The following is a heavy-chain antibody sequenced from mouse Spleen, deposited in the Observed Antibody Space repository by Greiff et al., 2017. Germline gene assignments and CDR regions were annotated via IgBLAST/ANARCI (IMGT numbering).Heavy chain of an antibody. V-gene: IGHV1-55*01. D-gene: IGHD2-4*01. Sequence: QVQLQQPGAELVKPGASVKMSCKASGYTFTSYWITWVKQRPGQGLEWIGDIYPGSGSTNYNEQFKSKATLTVDTSSSTAYMQLSSLTSEDSAVYYCALYDYDGAWFAYWGQGTLVTVSA. CDR3: ALYDYDGAWFAY. CDR1: GYTFTSYW. CDR2: IYPGSGST. J-gene: IGHJ3*01.